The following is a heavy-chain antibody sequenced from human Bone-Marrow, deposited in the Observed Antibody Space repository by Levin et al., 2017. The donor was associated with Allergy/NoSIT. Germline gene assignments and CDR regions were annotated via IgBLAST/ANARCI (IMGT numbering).Heavy chain of an antibody. J-gene: IGHJ4*02. V-gene: IGHV3-43D*04. CDR1: GFTFDDYA. Sequence: PGGSLRLSCAASGFTFDDYAMHWVRQAPGKGLEWVSLISWDGGSTYYADSVKGRFTISRDNSKNSLYLQMNSLRAEDTALYYCAKDYGSGSYYSSWGQGTLVTVSS. CDR2: ISWDGGST. D-gene: IGHD3-10*01. CDR3: AKDYGSGSYYSS.